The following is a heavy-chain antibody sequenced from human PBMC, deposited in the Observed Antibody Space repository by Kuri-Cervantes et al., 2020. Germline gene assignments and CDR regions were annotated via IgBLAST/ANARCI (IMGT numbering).Heavy chain of an antibody. J-gene: IGHJ4*02. D-gene: IGHD6-19*01. CDR2: INSDGSST. CDR1: GFTFSSYW. V-gene: IGHV3-74*01. Sequence: LSLTCAASGFTFSSYWMHWVRQAPGKGLVWVSRINSDGSSTSYADSVKGRFTISRDNAKNTLYLQMNSLRAEDTAVYYCARGTSIAVAGIPGAFDYWGQGTLVTVSS. CDR3: ARGTSIAVAGIPGAFDY.